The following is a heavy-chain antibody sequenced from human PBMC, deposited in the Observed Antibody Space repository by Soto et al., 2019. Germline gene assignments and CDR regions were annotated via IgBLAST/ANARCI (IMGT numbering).Heavy chain of an antibody. CDR1: GLSFRIYT. CDR2: ISASGGRP. D-gene: IGHD2-2*01. J-gene: IGHJ5*01. CDR3: AKARCSTSDCYVPDS. Sequence: HGGSLRLSCAASGLSFRIYTISGVRQAPGKGLEWISTISASGGRPSYADSVQGRFIISRDNPMNTVYLQMSSLRAEDTAMYYCAKARCSTSDCYVPDSWGQGTLVTVSS. V-gene: IGHV3-23*01.